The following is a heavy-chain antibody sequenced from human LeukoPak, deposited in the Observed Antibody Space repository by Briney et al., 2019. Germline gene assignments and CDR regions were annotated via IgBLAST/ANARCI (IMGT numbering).Heavy chain of an antibody. J-gene: IGHJ4*02. CDR2: LIPILGIA. CDR3: ADGDYYNSSGYYSLSY. CDR1: GGTFITYA. V-gene: IGHV1-69*04. Sequence: VALVTVSSTASGGTFITYAISWVRQAPGQGLEWMGRLIPILGIANYAQKFQGRVTLTADKSTSTACMGLSSLRSEDTAVYYCADGDYYNSSGYYSLSYGGQGTLVTVSS. D-gene: IGHD3-22*01.